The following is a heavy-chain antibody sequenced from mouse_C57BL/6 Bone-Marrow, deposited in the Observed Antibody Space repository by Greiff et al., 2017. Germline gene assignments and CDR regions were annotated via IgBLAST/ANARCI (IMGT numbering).Heavy chain of an antibody. Sequence: QVQLQQPGAELVKPGASVKLSCKASGYTFTSYWMHWVKQRPGQGLEWIGMIHPNSGSTNYNEKFKSKATLTVDKSSSTAYMQLSSLTSEDSAVYYCARSDYSNYHYAMDYWGQGTSVTVSS. V-gene: IGHV1-64*01. CDR2: IHPNSGST. J-gene: IGHJ4*01. D-gene: IGHD2-5*01. CDR1: GYTFTSYW. CDR3: ARSDYSNYHYAMDY.